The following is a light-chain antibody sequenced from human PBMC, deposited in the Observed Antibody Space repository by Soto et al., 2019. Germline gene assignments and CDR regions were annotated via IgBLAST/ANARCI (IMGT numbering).Light chain of an antibody. CDR3: QQAYTFPIT. J-gene: IGKJ5*01. CDR1: QDIAGY. CDR2: TAS. V-gene: IGKV1D-12*01. Sequence: DIQVTQSPSSVSTSVGDRVTISCQASQDIAGYLAWYQHKPGRAPELLIRTASSLQSGVPSSISGSGSGTDFTLTINGLQPEDFATYYCQQAYTFPITFGQGTRLEIK.